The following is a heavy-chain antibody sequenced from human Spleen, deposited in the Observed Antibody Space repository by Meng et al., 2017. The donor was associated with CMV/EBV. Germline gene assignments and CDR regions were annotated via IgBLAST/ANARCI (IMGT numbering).Heavy chain of an antibody. J-gene: IGHJ4*01. CDR3: VGWSSKSSKYYFDY. CDR2: INPSGGST. CDR1: GYTFTDYY. Sequence: ASVKVSCKASGYTFTDYYIHWVRQAPGQGLEWMGIINPSGGSTNYAQKFQGRVTMTRDTSTSTVYMDLSSLRSEDTAVYYCVGWSSKSSKYYFDYWGRGTLVTVS. V-gene: IGHV1-46*01. D-gene: IGHD2/OR15-2a*01.